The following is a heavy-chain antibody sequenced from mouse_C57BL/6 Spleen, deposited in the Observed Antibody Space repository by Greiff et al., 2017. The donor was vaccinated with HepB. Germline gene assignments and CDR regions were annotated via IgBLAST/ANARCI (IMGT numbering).Heavy chain of an antibody. CDR1: GYTFTSYW. J-gene: IGHJ2*01. Sequence: VQLQQPGAELVKPGASVKLSCKASGYTFTSYWMQWVKQRPGQGLEWIGEIDPSDSYTNYNQKFKGKATLTVDTSSSTAYMQLSSLTSEDSAVYYCARGAIYDGYYDFDYWGQGTTLTVSS. D-gene: IGHD2-3*01. CDR2: IDPSDSYT. V-gene: IGHV1-50*01. CDR3: ARGAIYDGYYDFDY.